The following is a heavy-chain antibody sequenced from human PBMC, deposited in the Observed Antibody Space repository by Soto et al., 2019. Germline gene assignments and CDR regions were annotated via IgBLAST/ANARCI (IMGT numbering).Heavy chain of an antibody. V-gene: IGHV3-30-3*01. CDR1: GFTFSSYA. Sequence: GGSLRLSCAASGFTFSSYAMHWVRQAPGKGLEWVAVISYDGSNKYYADSVKGRFTISRDNSKNTLYLQMNSLRAEDTAVYYCARDVSDIVVVVAAHPYRGYFDYWGQGTLVTVSS. J-gene: IGHJ4*02. D-gene: IGHD2-15*01. CDR3: ARDVSDIVVVVAAHPYRGYFDY. CDR2: ISYDGSNK.